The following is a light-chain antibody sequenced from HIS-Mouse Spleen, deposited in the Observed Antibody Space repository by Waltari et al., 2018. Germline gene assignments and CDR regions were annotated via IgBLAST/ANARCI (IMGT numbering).Light chain of an antibody. V-gene: IGKV1-13*02. CDR2: DAS. CDR1: QGISSA. J-gene: IGKJ5*01. CDR3: QQFNSYPLT. Sequence: AIQLTQSPSSLSASVGDRVTITCRASQGISSALAWYQQKPGKAPKLLLYDASSLESGVPSRFSGSGSGTDFTLTISSLQPEDFATYYCQQFNSYPLTVGQGTRLEIK.